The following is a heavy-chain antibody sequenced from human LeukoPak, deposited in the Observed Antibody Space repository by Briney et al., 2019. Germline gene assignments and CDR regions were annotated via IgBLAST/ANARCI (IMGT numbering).Heavy chain of an antibody. V-gene: IGHV1-18*01. CDR3: ARARTLIWFGERFDAFDI. J-gene: IGHJ3*02. CDR1: GYTFTSYG. D-gene: IGHD3-10*01. CDR2: ISAYNGNT. Sequence: ASVKVSCKASGYTFTSYGISWVRQAPGQGLEWMGWISAYNGNTNYAQKLQGRVTMTTDTSTSTAYMELRSLRSDDTAVYYCARARTLIWFGERFDAFDIWGQGTMVTVSS.